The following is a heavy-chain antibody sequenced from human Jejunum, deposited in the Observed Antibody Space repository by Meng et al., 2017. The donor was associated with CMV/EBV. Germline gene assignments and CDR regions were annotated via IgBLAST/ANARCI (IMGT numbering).Heavy chain of an antibody. CDR3: ASHAGY. CDR2: IDQDGSQT. V-gene: IGHV3-7*01. Sequence: LILSCADSGFTFSDYFMMWVRQAPGKGLEWVANIDQDGSQTYYVDSVKGRFTISRDNAKKSLYLQMNSLRAEDTAVYYCASHAGYWGQGTLVTVSS. CDR1: GFTFSDYF. J-gene: IGHJ4*02.